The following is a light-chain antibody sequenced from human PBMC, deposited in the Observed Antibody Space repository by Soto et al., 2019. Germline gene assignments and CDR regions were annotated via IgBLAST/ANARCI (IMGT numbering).Light chain of an antibody. V-gene: IGKV1-13*02. Sequence: AIQLTQSPSSLSASVGDRVTIACRASQGVSSALAWYQQKPGKAPKLLLYDASSLESGVPSRFSGSGSGTDFTLTISSLQPEDFATYYCQQFNSFPLTFGGGTKVEIK. CDR1: QGVSSA. CDR3: QQFNSFPLT. CDR2: DAS. J-gene: IGKJ4*01.